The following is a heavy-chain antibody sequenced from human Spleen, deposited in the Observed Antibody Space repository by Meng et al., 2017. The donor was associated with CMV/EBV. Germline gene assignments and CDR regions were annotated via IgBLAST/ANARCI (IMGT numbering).Heavy chain of an antibody. V-gene: IGHV3-43*01. CDR2: ISWDVGST. D-gene: IGHD6-19*01. CDR1: VFNFADYT. CDR3: AKAKRPWLVSLDY. Sequence: EGKQLEAWGVVVQPGGSRRPSCVDSVFNFADYTMHWVRQAPGKGLEWVSLISWDVGSTYYADSVKGRFTISRDNSKNTLYLQMNSLRAEDTAVYYCAKAKRPWLVSLDYWGQGTLVTVSS. J-gene: IGHJ4*02.